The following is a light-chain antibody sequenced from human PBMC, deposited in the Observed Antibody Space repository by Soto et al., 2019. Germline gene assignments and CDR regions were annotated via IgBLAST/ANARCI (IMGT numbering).Light chain of an antibody. Sequence: EIVVTQSPLSLPVTPGEPASISCRSSQSLLHSNGYNYLAWFLQKAGQSPQLLIYLASSRASGVPDRFSGSGSGTDFTLEISSVEAEDVGIYYCMQLLHPPLTFGGGTKVDIK. V-gene: IGKV2-28*01. CDR3: MQLLHPPLT. J-gene: IGKJ4*01. CDR1: QSLLHSNGYNY. CDR2: LAS.